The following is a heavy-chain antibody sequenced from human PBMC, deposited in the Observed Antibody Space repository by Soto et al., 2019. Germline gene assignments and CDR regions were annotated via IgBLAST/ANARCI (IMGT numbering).Heavy chain of an antibody. J-gene: IGHJ6*02. V-gene: IGHV3-48*01. CDR3: ARQRSMDV. Sequence: EVQLVESGGGLVQPGGSLRLSCAASGFSFNDYSMNWVRQAPGKGLEWVSYISRSSGTIYYADSVKGRFTISRDNAKNSLYLQMNSLRAEDTAVYYCARQRSMDVWGQGTTVTDSS. CDR2: ISRSSGTI. CDR1: GFSFNDYS.